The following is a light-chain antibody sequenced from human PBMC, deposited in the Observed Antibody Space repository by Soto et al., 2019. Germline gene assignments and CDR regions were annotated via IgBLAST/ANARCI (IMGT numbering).Light chain of an antibody. CDR1: QSVSNY. CDR3: QHRAGWPPALT. J-gene: IGKJ4*01. Sequence: EIVLTQSPATLSLSPGERATLSCRSSQSVSNYLAWYQHKPGQAPRLLIYDASNRATGIPARFSGSGSGTDFTLTISSLEPEDFAVYFCQHRAGWPPALTFGGGTKVDIK. CDR2: DAS. V-gene: IGKV3-11*01.